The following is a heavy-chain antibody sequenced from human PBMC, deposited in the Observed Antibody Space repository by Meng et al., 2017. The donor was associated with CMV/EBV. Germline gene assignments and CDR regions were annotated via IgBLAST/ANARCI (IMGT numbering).Heavy chain of an antibody. CDR2: INSDGSST. CDR3: ARLERLLVHPYYYYGMDV. J-gene: IGHJ6*02. CDR1: GFTFSSYW. D-gene: IGHD6-6*01. V-gene: IGHV3-74*01. Sequence: GGPLRLSCAASGFTFSSYWMHWVRQAPGKGLVWVSRINSDGSSTSYADSVKGRFTISRDNAKNTLYLQMNSLRAEDTAVYYCARLERLLVHPYYYYGMDVWGQGTTVTVSS.